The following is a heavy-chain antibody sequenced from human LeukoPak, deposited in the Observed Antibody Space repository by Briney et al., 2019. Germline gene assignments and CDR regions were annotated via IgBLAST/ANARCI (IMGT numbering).Heavy chain of an antibody. V-gene: IGHV3-23*01. CDR2: ISGRSGST. J-gene: IGHJ4*02. CDR3: AKRGDYDVLTGYYVSDF. Sequence: QPGASLRLSCAASGFIFSNYAMYWVRQAPGKGLEWVSAISGRSGSTYYADSVKGRFTISRDSSKNTLYLQMNSLRADDTAVYYCAKRGDYDVLTGYYVSDFWGQGTLVTVSS. CDR1: GFIFSNYA. D-gene: IGHD3-9*01.